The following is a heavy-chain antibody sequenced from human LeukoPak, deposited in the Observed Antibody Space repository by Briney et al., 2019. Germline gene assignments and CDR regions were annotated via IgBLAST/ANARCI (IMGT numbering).Heavy chain of an antibody. CDR2: ISYDGSNK. CDR1: GFTFSSYG. D-gene: IGHD4-23*01. V-gene: IGHV3-30*03. J-gene: IGHJ4*02. CDR3: ATGSRRGYGGNSDPGFDY. Sequence: GGSLRLSCAASGFTFSSYGMHWVRQAPGKGLEWVAVISYDGSNKCYADSVKGRFTSSRDNSKNTLHLQMDSLRAEDTAVYYCATGSRRGYGGNSDPGFDYWGQGTLVTVSS.